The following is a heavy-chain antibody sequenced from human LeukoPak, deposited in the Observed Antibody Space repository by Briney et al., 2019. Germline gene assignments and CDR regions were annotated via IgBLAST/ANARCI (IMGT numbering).Heavy chain of an antibody. CDR3: ARVDDILTGSFDY. CDR1: GYTFTGYY. V-gene: IGHV1-2*02. D-gene: IGHD3-9*01. Sequence: ASVKVSCKASGYTFTGYYMHWVRQAPGQGLEWMGWINPNSGGTNCAQKFQGRVTMTRDTSISTAYMELSRLRSDDTAVYYCARVDDILTGSFDYWGQGTLVTVSS. J-gene: IGHJ4*02. CDR2: INPNSGGT.